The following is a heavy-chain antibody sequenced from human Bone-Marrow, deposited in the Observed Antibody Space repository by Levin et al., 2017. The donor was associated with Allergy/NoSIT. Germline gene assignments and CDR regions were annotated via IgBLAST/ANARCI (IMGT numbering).Heavy chain of an antibody. J-gene: IGHJ4*02. Sequence: HSGGSLRLSCAASGFTFRSHRMHWVRQAPGKGLEWLAVIYYDGSETYYSDSVRGRFTISRDNSQNTLFLQMSSLTAEDTAIYYCARGTSANGNDYWGQGTLVTVSS. CDR1: GFTFRSHR. D-gene: IGHD2-2*01. CDR3: ARGTSANGNDY. CDR2: IYYDGSET. V-gene: IGHV3-30*12.